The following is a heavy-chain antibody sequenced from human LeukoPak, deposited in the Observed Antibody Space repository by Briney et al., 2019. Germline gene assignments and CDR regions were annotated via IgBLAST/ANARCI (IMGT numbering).Heavy chain of an antibody. CDR1: GYTFTXYG. J-gene: IGHJ2*01. CDR2: ISGYNGNT. V-gene: IGHV1-18*01. CDR3: ARVSILNEPYWYFDL. Sequence: ASVKVSCKASGYTFTXYGIXWVXXAPGQXLGWMGXISGYNGNTNYAQKLQGRFTMTTDTSTSTAYMELRSLRSDDTAVYYCARVSILNEPYWYFDLWGRGTLVTVSS. D-gene: IGHD2/OR15-2a*01.